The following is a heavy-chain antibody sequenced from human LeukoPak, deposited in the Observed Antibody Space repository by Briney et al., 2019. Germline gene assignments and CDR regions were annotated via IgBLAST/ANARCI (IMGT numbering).Heavy chain of an antibody. D-gene: IGHD1-26*01. CDR2: MYYSGST. J-gene: IGHJ4*02. CDR3: ARELVGANGSPFDY. V-gene: IGHV4-59*01. CDR1: GGSISSYY. Sequence: SETVPLTCIVSGGSISSYYWSWIRQPPGKGLEWIGYMYYSGSTNYNPSLKSRVTISVDTSKNQFSLKLSSVTAADTAVYYCARELVGANGSPFDYWGQGTLVTVSA.